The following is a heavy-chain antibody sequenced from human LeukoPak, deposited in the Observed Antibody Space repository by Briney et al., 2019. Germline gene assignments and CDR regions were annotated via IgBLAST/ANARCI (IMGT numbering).Heavy chain of an antibody. Sequence: TGGSLRLSCAASGFTFSSYAMSWVRQAPGKGLEWVSAISGSGGSTYYADSVKGRFTISRDNSKNTLYLQMNSLRAEDTAVYYCAKDQNPRGYYYYYMDVWGKGTTVTVSS. D-gene: IGHD1-14*01. CDR2: ISGSGGST. J-gene: IGHJ6*03. CDR3: AKDQNPRGYYYYYMDV. V-gene: IGHV3-23*01. CDR1: GFTFSSYA.